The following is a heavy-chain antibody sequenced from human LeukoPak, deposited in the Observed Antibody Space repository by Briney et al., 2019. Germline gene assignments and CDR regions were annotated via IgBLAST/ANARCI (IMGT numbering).Heavy chain of an antibody. Sequence: SETLSLTCTVSGGSISSYYWSWIRQPPGKGLEWIGYIYYSGSTNYNPSLKSRVTISVDTSKNQFSLKLSPVTAADTAVYYCAGHNGYYYGSGKAWYFDYWGQGTLVTVSS. CDR1: GGSISSYY. D-gene: IGHD3-10*01. J-gene: IGHJ4*02. CDR3: AGHNGYYYGSGKAWYFDY. CDR2: IYYSGST. V-gene: IGHV4-59*01.